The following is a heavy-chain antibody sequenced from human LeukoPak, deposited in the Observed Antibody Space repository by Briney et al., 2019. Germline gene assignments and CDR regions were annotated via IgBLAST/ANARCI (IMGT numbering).Heavy chain of an antibody. V-gene: IGHV1-69*05. D-gene: IGHD2-2*01. CDR1: GYTFTSYG. Sequence: SVKVSCKASGYTFTSYGISWVRQAPGQGLEWMGRIIPIFGTANYAQKFQGRVTITTDESTSTAYMELSSLRSEDTAVYYWGRGRCSSTSCPGDNGFDPWGRGTLVTVSS. J-gene: IGHJ5*02. CDR3: GRGRCSSTSCPGDNGFDP. CDR2: IIPIFGTA.